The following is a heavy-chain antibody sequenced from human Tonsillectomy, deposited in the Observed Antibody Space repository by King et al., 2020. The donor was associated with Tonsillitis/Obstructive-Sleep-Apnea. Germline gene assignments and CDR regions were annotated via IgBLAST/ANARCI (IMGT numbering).Heavy chain of an antibody. CDR2: ISGRGGST. Sequence: VQLVESGGGLVQPGGSLRLSCAASGFTFSSYAMSWVRQAPGKGLEWVSAISGRGGSTYYADSVKGRFTISRDNSKNTLYLQMNSLRAEDTAIYYCAKDYDILTGAPSQYYFDYWGQGTLVTVSS. J-gene: IGHJ4*02. CDR1: GFTFSSYA. D-gene: IGHD3-9*01. CDR3: AKDYDILTGAPSQYYFDY. V-gene: IGHV3-23*04.